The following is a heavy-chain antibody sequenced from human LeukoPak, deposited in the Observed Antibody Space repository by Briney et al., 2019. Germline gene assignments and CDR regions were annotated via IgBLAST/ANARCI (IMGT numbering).Heavy chain of an antibody. CDR2: ITGSGTNT. J-gene: IGHJ5*02. Sequence: GGSLRLSCAASGFTFSSYAMSWVRQAPGKGLEWVAAITGSGTNTYYSDSVKGRFVISRDNSNNTLFLYVNNLRAEDTAVYYCVKDPSGVDPWGQGTLVTVSS. V-gene: IGHV3-23*01. CDR3: VKDPSGVDP. CDR1: GFTFSSYA.